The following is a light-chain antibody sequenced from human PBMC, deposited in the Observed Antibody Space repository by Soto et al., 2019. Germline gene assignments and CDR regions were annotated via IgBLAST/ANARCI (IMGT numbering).Light chain of an antibody. V-gene: IGLV2-8*01. CDR2: EVS. J-gene: IGLJ2*01. CDR1: SNDVGGYNY. CDR3: NSYAGSNNLV. Sequence: QSVLTQPPSASGSPGQSVTISCTGTSNDVGGYNYVSWYQQHPGKAPKLMIYEVSKRPSGVPDRFSGSKSGNTASLTVSGLQAEDEADYYCNSYAGSNNLVFGGGTKLTV.